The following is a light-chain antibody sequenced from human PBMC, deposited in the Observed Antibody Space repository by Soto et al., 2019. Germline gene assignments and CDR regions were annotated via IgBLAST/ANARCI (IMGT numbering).Light chain of an antibody. J-gene: IGLJ3*02. CDR3: DTWDSNTQNWV. CDR2: LEGSGSY. Sequence: QTVVTQSSSASASLGSSVKLTCTLSSGHSSYIIAWHQQQPGKAPRYLMKLEGSGSYNKGSGVPDRFSGSSSGADRYLTISNLQFEDEADYYCDTWDSNTQNWVFGGGTKLTVL. CDR1: SGHSSYI. V-gene: IGLV4-60*02.